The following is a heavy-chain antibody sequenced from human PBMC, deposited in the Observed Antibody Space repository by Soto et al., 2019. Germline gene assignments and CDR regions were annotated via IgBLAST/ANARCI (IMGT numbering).Heavy chain of an antibody. CDR2: INAGDPHT. J-gene: IGHJ5*02. D-gene: IGHD6-13*01. V-gene: IGHV1-3*01. CDR3: ARVTIGYSSSLNWFDP. Sequence: SVKFSCTASGYTFTCYAMHWVRQAPGQRLEWMGWINAGDPHTKYSQKFQGRVTITRDTSARPAYMELSSLRSEDTAVYYCARVTIGYSSSLNWFDPWG. CDR1: GYTFTCYA.